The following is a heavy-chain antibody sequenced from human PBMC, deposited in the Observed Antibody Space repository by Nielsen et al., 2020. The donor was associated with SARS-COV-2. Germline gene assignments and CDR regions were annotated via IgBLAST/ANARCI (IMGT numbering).Heavy chain of an antibody. J-gene: IGHJ4*02. CDR2: NNPDNGRA. D-gene: IGHD6-19*01. CDR3: ARTGIAVAGIDFDY. V-gene: IGHV1-2*06. Sequence: ASVKVSCKASGYTFTSYGISWVRQAPGQGLEWMGRNNPDNGRANYVEKFQGRVTMTRDTSISTAYMELSRLRSDDTAVYYCARTGIAVAGIDFDYWGQGTLVTVSS. CDR1: GYTFTSYG.